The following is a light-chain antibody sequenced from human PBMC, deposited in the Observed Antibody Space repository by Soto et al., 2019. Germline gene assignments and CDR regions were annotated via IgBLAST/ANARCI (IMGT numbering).Light chain of an antibody. CDR1: QSVSTF. V-gene: IGKV3-11*01. CDR2: DAS. Sequence: EIVLTQSPATLSLSPGERATLSCRASQSVSTFLAWYQQQPGQAPRLLIYDASNRATGIPARFSGSGSVTDFNLHISTLEPEDFAIYYCQQGNVWPPLTFGGGNKVEIK. J-gene: IGKJ4*01. CDR3: QQGNVWPPLT.